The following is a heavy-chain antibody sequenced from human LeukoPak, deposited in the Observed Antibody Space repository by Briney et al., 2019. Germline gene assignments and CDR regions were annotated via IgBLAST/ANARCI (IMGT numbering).Heavy chain of an antibody. CDR1: GGSISGYY. CDR3: ARGSILSGYCFDF. D-gene: IGHD3-9*01. J-gene: IGHJ4*02. Sequence: SETLSLTCAVYGGSISGYYWSWIRQPPGKGLEWVGEIHYTGGTSYNPSLKSRATISIDTSKNQLSLKLSSVTAADTAVYYCARGSILSGYCFDFWGQGALVTVSS. V-gene: IGHV4-34*01. CDR2: IHYTGGT.